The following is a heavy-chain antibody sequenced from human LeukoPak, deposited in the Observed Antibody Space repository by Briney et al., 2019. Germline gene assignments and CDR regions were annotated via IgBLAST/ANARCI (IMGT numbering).Heavy chain of an antibody. V-gene: IGHV3-30*04. D-gene: IGHD1-26*01. CDR1: GFTFSSYA. CDR3: ARDSIVGATQIDY. J-gene: IGHJ4*02. CDR2: ISYDGSNK. Sequence: GGSLRLSCAASGFTFSSYALHWVRQAPGEGLEWVAVISYDGSNKYYADSVKGRFTISRDNSKNTLYLQMNSLRAEDTAVYYCARDSIVGATQIDYWGQGTLVTVSS.